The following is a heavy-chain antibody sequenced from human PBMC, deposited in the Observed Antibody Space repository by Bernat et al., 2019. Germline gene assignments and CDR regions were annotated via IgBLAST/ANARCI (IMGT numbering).Heavy chain of an antibody. CDR1: GYSFTSYW. CDR2: IYPGDSDT. Sequence: EVQLVQSGAEVKKPGESLKISCKGSGYSFTSYWIGWVRQMPGKGLEWMGIIYPGDSDTRYSPSFQGQVTISADKSISTAYLQWGSLKASDTAMYYCARHRAPESEFWSGYYDYHYYYTDVWGKGTTVTVSS. D-gene: IGHD3-3*01. J-gene: IGHJ6*03. V-gene: IGHV5-51*01. CDR3: ARHRAPESEFWSGYYDYHYYYTDV.